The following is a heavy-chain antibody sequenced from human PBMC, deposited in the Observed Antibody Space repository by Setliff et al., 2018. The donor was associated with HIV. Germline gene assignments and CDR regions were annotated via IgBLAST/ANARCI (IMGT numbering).Heavy chain of an antibody. Sequence: SETLSLTCSVAGGSISFTTYDWGWIRQPTGKGLEWLGTVYYNGATQYSPSFKSRVTMSVDTSKNQFSLNLISVTAADTAVYYCVRMESTRPPMGLDYWGPGTLVTVSS. CDR3: VRMESTRPPMGLDY. CDR2: VYYNGAT. V-gene: IGHV4-39*01. J-gene: IGHJ4*01. D-gene: IGHD6-6*01. CDR1: GGSISFTTYD.